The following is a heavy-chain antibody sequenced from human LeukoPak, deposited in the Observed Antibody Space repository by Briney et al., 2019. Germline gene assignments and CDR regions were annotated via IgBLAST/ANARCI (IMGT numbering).Heavy chain of an antibody. D-gene: IGHD3-10*01. V-gene: IGHV4-59*12. J-gene: IGHJ4*02. CDR3: ARSSGGGYYGSGLTN. CDR1: GGSISSYY. Sequence: KPSETLSLTCTVSGGSISSYYWSWIRQPPGKGLEWIGYIYYSGSTNYNPSLKSRVTISVDTSKNQFSLKLSSVTAADTAVYYCARSSGGGYYGSGLTNWGQGTLVTVSS. CDR2: IYYSGST.